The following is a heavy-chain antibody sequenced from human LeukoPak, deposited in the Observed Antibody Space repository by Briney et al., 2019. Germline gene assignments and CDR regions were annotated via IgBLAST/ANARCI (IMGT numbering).Heavy chain of an antibody. Sequence: PGGSLRLSCAASGFSFDDYSLTWVRQAPGKGLEWVSGINWNGDSTDYADSVKGRFTISRDNAKNSLYLQMNSLRAEDTALYYCARDLRVVITGSFDSWGQGTLVTVSS. CDR1: GFSFDDYS. V-gene: IGHV3-20*04. J-gene: IGHJ4*02. D-gene: IGHD3-22*01. CDR2: INWNGDST. CDR3: ARDLRVVITGSFDS.